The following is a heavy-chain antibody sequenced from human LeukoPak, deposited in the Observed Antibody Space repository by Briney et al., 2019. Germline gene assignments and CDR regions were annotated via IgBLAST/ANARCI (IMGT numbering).Heavy chain of an antibody. V-gene: IGHV1-2*02. Sequence: GASVKVSCKASGYIFTDYYMHWVRQAPGQGLEWMGWINPNSGGTNYAQKFQGRVTMTRDTSISTAYMELSRPRSDDTAVYYCARSPVVVNARDYWGQGTLVTVSS. D-gene: IGHD3-22*01. CDR3: ARSPVVVNARDY. J-gene: IGHJ4*02. CDR2: INPNSGGT. CDR1: GYIFTDYY.